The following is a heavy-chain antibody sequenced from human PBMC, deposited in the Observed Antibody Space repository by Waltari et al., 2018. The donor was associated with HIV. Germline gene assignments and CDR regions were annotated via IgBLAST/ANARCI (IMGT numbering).Heavy chain of an antibody. V-gene: IGHV1-3*01. CDR2: VNPGNGYT. D-gene: IGHD2-15*01. J-gene: IGHJ4*02. CDR1: GYNFTSYA. Sequence: QVQLVQSGAVVKTPGASVTVSCKASGYNFTSYAIHWLRQAPGQRPEWVAWVNPGNGYTKYSRKFQARVTVARDEVAETAYMVLSSVTTEDTAVYFCARGPACSGGTCYTLFDFWGQGTLVSVTS. CDR3: ARGPACSGGTCYTLFDF.